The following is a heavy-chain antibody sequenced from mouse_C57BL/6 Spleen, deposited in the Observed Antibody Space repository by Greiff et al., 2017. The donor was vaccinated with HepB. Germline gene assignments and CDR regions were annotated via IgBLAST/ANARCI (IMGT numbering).Heavy chain of an antibody. CDR1: GFTFSSYG. D-gene: IGHD1-3*01. Sequence: EVQGVESGGDLVKPGGSLKLSCAASGFTFSSYGMSWVRQTPDKRLEWVATISSGGSYTCYPDSVKGRFTISRDNAKNTLYLQMSSLKSEDTAMYYCARHLSGYFDVWGTGTTVTVSS. V-gene: IGHV5-6*01. J-gene: IGHJ1*03. CDR3: ARHLSGYFDV. CDR2: ISSGGSYT.